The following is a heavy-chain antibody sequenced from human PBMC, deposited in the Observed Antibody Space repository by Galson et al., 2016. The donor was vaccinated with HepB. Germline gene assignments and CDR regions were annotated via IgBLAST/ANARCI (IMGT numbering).Heavy chain of an antibody. V-gene: IGHV3-30*18. D-gene: IGHD1-26*01. CDR1: GFTFSDYG. CDR3: AKDWEVDVITGGHCFAD. J-gene: IGHJ4*02. CDR2: ILYDGSNT. Sequence: SLRLSCAASGFTFSDYGIHWVRQAPGKGLEWVALILYDGSNTHYADSVKGRFTISRDNSKNTVFLQMNSLRAEDTAFYYCAKDWEVDVITGGHCFADLGQGTLVTVSS.